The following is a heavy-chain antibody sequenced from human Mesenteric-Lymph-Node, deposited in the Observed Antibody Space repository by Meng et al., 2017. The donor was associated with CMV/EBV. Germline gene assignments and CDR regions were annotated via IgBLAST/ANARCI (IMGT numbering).Heavy chain of an antibody. CDR3: ARDYIKGGAARPRYYYGMDV. V-gene: IGHV1-18*01. J-gene: IGHJ6*02. D-gene: IGHD6-6*01. CDR1: GYTFNSYP. Sequence: ASVKVSCKASGYTFNSYPITWVRQAPGQGLEWMGWINTYNGNTNYEQKVQGRVTMTTDTSTSTAYMELRSLRSDDTAVYYCARDYIKGGAARPRYYYGMDVWGQGTTVTVSS. CDR2: INTYNGNT.